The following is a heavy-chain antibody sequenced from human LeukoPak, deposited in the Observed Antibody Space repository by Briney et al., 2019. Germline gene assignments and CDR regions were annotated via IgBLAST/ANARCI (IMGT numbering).Heavy chain of an antibody. CDR2: ISTYNGYT. V-gene: IGHV1-18*01. J-gene: IGHJ4*02. Sequence: GASVNVSCKASGYTFTSYGINWVRQAPGQGLEWMGWISTYNGYTNYAQNLQGRVTITTDTSASTVYLELRSLRSDDTAVYYCARAPPPTIVGAHYFDYWGQGTLVTVSS. D-gene: IGHD1-26*01. CDR3: ARAPPPTIVGAHYFDY. CDR1: GYTFTSYG.